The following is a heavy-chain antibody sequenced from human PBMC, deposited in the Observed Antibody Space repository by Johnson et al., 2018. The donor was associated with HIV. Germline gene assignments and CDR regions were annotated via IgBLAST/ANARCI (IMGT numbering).Heavy chain of an antibody. V-gene: IGHV3-66*01. CDR2: IYSGGST. CDR3: ARDFSSSSNAFDI. D-gene: IGHD6-6*01. J-gene: IGHJ3*02. Sequence: VQLVESGGGLVKPGGSLRLSCAASGFTVSSNYMSWVRQAPGKGLEWVSVIYSGGSTYYADSVTGRFTISRDNSKNTLYLQMNSLRAEDTAVYYCARDFSSSSNAFDIWGQGTMVTVSS. CDR1: GFTVSSNY.